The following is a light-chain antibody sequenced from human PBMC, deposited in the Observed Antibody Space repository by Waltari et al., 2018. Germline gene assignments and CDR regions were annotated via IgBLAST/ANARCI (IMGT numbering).Light chain of an antibody. V-gene: IGKV4-1*01. CDR3: QPYYSTPPT. CDR2: WAA. Sequence: DIVTTQPRDPPALLLVERATTHCKSSPTLLYSSNNTNSLTWYQQKPGQPPKLLIYWAAARESGVPDRFSGSGSGTDFTLTISSLQAEDVAVYYCQPYYSTPPTFGQGTPLEIK. J-gene: IGKJ5*01. CDR1: PTLLYSSNNTNS.